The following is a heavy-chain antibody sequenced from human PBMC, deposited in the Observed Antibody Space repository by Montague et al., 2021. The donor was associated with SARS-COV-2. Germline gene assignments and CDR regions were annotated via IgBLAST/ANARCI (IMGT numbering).Heavy chain of an antibody. V-gene: IGHV6-1*01. CDR1: GDSVRVDKAR. CDR3: VRDTGSAQAGFDA. J-gene: IGHJ4*02. D-gene: IGHD4-17*01. Sequence: CAISGDSVRVDKARCRWVRQTPALGSRWQVMTNYRFKWTSDYATSVEGRISIDPDTSKNQFFLHLRSVTPEDTGVYYCVRDTGSAQAGFDAWGQGTLVTVSS. CDR2: TNYRFKWTS.